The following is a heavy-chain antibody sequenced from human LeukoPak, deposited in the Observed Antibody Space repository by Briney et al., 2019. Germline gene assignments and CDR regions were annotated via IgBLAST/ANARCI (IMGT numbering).Heavy chain of an antibody. J-gene: IGHJ4*02. V-gene: IGHV3-23*01. CDR3: AKGPSGDFWSGYYISGTYFDY. D-gene: IGHD3-3*01. Sequence: PGASLRLSCAASGFTFSSYAMSWVRQAPGKGLDWVSAISGSGGSTYYADSVKGRFTISRDNSKNTLYLQMNSLRAEDTAVYYCAKGPSGDFWSGYYISGTYFDYWGQGTLVTVSS. CDR1: GFTFSSYA. CDR2: ISGSGGST.